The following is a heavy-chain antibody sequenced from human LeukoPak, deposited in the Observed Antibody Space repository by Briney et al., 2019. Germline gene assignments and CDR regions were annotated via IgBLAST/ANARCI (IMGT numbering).Heavy chain of an antibody. V-gene: IGHV4-30-4*01. Sequence: SETLSLTCTVSGDSISSGDYYWSWIRQPPGKGLEWIGYIYYSGSTYYNPSLKSRPTISIDTSKNQFSLKLSSVTAADTAVYYCARQGGPYYYDSSGYYYFDYWGQGTLATVSS. D-gene: IGHD3-22*01. CDR1: GDSISSGDYY. CDR3: ARQGGPYYYDSSGYYYFDY. CDR2: IYYSGST. J-gene: IGHJ4*02.